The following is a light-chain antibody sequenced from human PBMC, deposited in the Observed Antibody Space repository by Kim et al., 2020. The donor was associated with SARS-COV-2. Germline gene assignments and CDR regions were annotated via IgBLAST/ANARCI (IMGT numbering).Light chain of an antibody. Sequence: SYELTQPPSVSVSPGQTARITCSGDALPKQYAYWYQQKPGQAPVLVIYKDSERPSGIPERFSGSSSGTTVTLTISGVQAEDEDDYYCQSADSSGTRWVFG. CDR2: KDS. V-gene: IGLV3-25*03. CDR1: ALPKQY. CDR3: QSADSSGTRWV. J-gene: IGLJ3*02.